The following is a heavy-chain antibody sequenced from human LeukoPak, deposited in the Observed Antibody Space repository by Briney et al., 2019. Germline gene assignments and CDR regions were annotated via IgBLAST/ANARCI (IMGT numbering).Heavy chain of an antibody. J-gene: IGHJ4*02. V-gene: IGHV3-21*01. D-gene: IGHD6-19*01. Sequence: GGSLRLSCAASGFTFSSYSMNWVRQAPGKGLEWVSSISSSSSYIYYADSVKGRFTISRDNAKNSLYLQMNSLRAEDTAMYYCARRIAVAGQVDYWGQGTLVTVSS. CDR3: ARRIAVAGQVDY. CDR2: ISSSSSYI. CDR1: GFTFSSYS.